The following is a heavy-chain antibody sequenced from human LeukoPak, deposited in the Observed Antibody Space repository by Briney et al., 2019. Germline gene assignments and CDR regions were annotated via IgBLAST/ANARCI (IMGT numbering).Heavy chain of an antibody. CDR3: ARGTTVTHGYFEL. D-gene: IGHD4-17*01. Sequence: PGGSLRLSCAASGFTFSNYGMHWVRQAPGKGLEWVAVISYDGSMKYYADSVKGRFTISRDNSKNTVDLEMNSLRVEDTALYYCARGTTVTHGYFELWGRGTLVTVSS. CDR1: GFTFSNYG. V-gene: IGHV3-30*03. J-gene: IGHJ2*01. CDR2: ISYDGSMK.